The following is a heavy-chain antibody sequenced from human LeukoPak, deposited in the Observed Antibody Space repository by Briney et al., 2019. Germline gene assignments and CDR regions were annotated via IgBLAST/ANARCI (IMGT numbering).Heavy chain of an antibody. Sequence: SLRLSCAASVFTFDTYGMHWVRQAPCKRLEWVAVISHDGVDKYYAASVKGRFTISRDNSKNTVSLQVNSLRAEDTAAYYCAKGGYCSATRCYVGKGMDDWGQGTLVTVSS. CDR3: AKGGYCSATRCYVGKGMDD. CDR1: VFTFDTYG. J-gene: IGHJ4*02. CDR2: ISHDGVDK. D-gene: IGHD2-2*01. V-gene: IGHV3-30*18.